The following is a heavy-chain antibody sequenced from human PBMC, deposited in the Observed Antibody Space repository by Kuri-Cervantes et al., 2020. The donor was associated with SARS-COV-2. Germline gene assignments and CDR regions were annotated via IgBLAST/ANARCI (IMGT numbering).Heavy chain of an antibody. Sequence: SCPVSGGSISSGGFYWSWIRQHPGKGLEWIAYIYYSGGTYYNPSLKSRVTISVDTSKNQFSLKLSSVTAADTAVYYCARRPDQIYWYFDLWGRGTLVTVSS. J-gene: IGHJ2*01. CDR1: GGSISSGGFY. CDR3: ARRPDQIYWYFDL. V-gene: IGHV4-31*02. CDR2: IYYSGGT. D-gene: IGHD2-2*01.